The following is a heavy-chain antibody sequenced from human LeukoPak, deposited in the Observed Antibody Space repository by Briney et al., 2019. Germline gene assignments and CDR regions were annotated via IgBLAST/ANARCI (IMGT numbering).Heavy chain of an antibody. CDR3: AKGIAAARYDASDI. D-gene: IGHD6-13*01. CDR2: ISWNSGSI. CDR1: GFTFDDYA. J-gene: IGHJ3*02. Sequence: GRSLRLSCAASGFTFDDYAMHWVRQAPGKGLEWVSGISWNSGSIGYADSVKGRFTISRDNAKNSLYLQMNSLRAEDTALYYCAKGIAAARYDASDIWGQGTMVTVSS. V-gene: IGHV3-9*01.